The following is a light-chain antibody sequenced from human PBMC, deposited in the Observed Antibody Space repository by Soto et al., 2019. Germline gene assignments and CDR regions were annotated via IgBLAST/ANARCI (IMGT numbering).Light chain of an antibody. J-gene: IGKJ2*01. V-gene: IGKV3-20*01. Sequence: EIVLTQSPGTLSLSPGERATLSCRASQSVSSSYLAWHQQKPGQAPRLLIYGASSSATGIPDRFSGSGSGTDFTLTISRLEPEDFAVYYCQQYGSSPTYTFGQGTKLEIK. CDR3: QQYGSSPTYT. CDR1: QSVSSSY. CDR2: GAS.